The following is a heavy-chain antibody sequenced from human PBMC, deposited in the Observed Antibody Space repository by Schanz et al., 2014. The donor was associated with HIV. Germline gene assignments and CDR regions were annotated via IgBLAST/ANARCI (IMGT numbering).Heavy chain of an antibody. D-gene: IGHD3-10*01. J-gene: IGHJ4*02. Sequence: QVLLVESGGGVVQPGRSLRLSCAASGFTFTDNYMSWIRQAPGKGLEWLSYISVNGATREYADSVKGRFTISRDNARTSLYLQMNSLRAEDTAVYYCARVFGRTYGLPDYWGQGTLVTVSS. CDR1: GFTFTDNY. CDR3: ARVFGRTYGLPDY. CDR2: ISVNGATR. V-gene: IGHV3-11*01.